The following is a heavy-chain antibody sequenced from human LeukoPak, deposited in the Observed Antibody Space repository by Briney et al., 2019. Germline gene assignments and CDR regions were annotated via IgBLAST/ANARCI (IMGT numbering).Heavy chain of an antibody. Sequence: ASVKVSFKASGGTFSSYAISWVRQAPGQGLEWMGGIIPIFGTANYAQKSQGRVTITADESTSTAYMELSSLRSEDTAVYYCARYRDDSSGEIDYWGQGTLVTVSS. CDR3: ARYRDDSSGEIDY. CDR2: IIPIFGTA. V-gene: IGHV1-69*13. J-gene: IGHJ4*02. D-gene: IGHD3-22*01. CDR1: GGTFSSYA.